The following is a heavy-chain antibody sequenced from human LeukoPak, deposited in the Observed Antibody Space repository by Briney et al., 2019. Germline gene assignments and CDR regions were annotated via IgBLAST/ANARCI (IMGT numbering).Heavy chain of an antibody. D-gene: IGHD3-10*01. CDR2: IKQDGSEK. J-gene: IGHJ4*02. V-gene: IGHV3-7*03. Sequence: PGGSLRLSCAASGFTFSSYWMSWVRQAPGKGLEWVANIKQDGSEKYYVDSVKGRFTISRGNAKNSLYLQMNSLRAEDTAVYYCARGHVLLWFGEFHYWGQGTLVTVSS. CDR3: ARGHVLLWFGEFHY. CDR1: GFTFSSYW.